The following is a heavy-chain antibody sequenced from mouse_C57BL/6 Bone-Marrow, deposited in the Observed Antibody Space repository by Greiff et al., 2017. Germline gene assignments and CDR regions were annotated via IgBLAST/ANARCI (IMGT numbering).Heavy chain of an antibody. CDR1: GYTFTSYG. Sequence: QVQLQQSGAELARPGASVKLSCKASGYTFTSYGISWVKQRTGQGLAWIGEIYPRSGNTYYNEKFKGKATLTADKSSSTAYMERRSLTSEDSAVYFCARRYYGSFFFAYWGQGTLVTVSA. V-gene: IGHV1-81*01. CDR3: ARRYYGSFFFAY. CDR2: IYPRSGNT. D-gene: IGHD1-1*01. J-gene: IGHJ3*01.